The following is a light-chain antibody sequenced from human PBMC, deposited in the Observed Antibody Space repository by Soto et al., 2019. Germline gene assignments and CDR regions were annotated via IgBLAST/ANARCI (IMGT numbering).Light chain of an antibody. CDR3: MHALHPPLT. CDR1: RSVVSNSNNKSY. CDR2: WAS. Sequence: IVLAQSPESLAVSLGERATINCKSRRSVVSNSNNKSYLAWYQQKPGQPPKLLIYWASPRASGVPDRFSASGSGTDFTLTISRVEAEDVGVYYCMHALHPPLTSAGGTTVDNK. J-gene: IGKJ4*01. V-gene: IGKV4-1*01.